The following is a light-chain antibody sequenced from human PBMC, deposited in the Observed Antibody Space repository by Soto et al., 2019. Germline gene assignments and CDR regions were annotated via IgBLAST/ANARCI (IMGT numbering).Light chain of an antibody. CDR1: QSIGTL. V-gene: IGKV1-5*01. J-gene: IGKJ1*01. CDR2: DAS. Sequence: DIQVTQSPSTLSASVGDRVTITCGASQSIGTLLAWYQQKPGKAPKLLIFDASTLESGVPSRFSGSGSGTDFTLTISSLQPDDFATYYCQQYSDSSGAFGQGTKVDI. CDR3: QQYSDSSGA.